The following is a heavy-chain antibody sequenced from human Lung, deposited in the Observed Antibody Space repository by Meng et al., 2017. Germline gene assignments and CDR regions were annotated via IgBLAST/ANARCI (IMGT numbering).Heavy chain of an antibody. D-gene: IGHD3-10*01. CDR2: IYHSGGT. V-gene: IGHV4-30-2*01. CDR1: GDSIPSAGYA. Sequence: QLQLQESGVGLVKPSQTLSRTCIVAGDSIPSAGYAWSWIRQPPGKGLEWIGDIYHSGGTHYNPSLKSRTNMSVDKSKNHFSLNLTSVTAADTAVYYCARDRDYSSGKHFDYWGQGTLVTVSS. J-gene: IGHJ4*02. CDR3: ARDRDYSSGKHFDY.